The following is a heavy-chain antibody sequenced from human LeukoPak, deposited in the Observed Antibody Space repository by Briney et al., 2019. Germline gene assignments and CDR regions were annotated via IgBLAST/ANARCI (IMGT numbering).Heavy chain of an antibody. Sequence: ASVKVSCKASGYTFTGYGISWVRQAPGQGLEWMGWISAYNGNTNYAQKLQGRVTMTTDTSTSTACMELRSLRSEDTAVYYCARDRGAVVGACFDYWGQGTLVTVSS. V-gene: IGHV1-18*01. CDR2: ISAYNGNT. J-gene: IGHJ4*02. CDR1: GYTFTGYG. CDR3: ARDRGAVVGACFDY. D-gene: IGHD1-26*01.